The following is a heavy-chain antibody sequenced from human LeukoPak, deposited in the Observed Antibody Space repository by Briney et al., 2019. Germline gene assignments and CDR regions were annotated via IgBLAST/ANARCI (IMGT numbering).Heavy chain of an antibody. Sequence: PGGSLRLSCAASGFTFRTYAMSWVRQAPGKGLEWVSGISGSGGSTYYADSVKGRFTISRDTSKNTLYLEMNSLGAEDTALYYCAKSKGSSWYGVDNWGQGTLVTVSS. CDR2: ISGSGGST. D-gene: IGHD6-13*01. J-gene: IGHJ4*02. CDR3: AKSKGSSWYGVDN. V-gene: IGHV3-23*01. CDR1: GFTFRTYA.